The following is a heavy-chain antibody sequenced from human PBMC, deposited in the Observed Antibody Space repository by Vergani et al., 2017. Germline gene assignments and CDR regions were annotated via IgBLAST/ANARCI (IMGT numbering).Heavy chain of an antibody. CDR3: ASSYCDDAGWGSPNWYFDL. Sequence: QVQLQESGPGLLKPSETLSLKCSVSGSSIGAGYYWAWLRQPPGKGLEWIGSIYHSGSSYYNPSLRGRATISVDSSRKFFSLTLTSVTAADTALYYCASSYCDDAGWGSPNWYFDLWGRGTLVAVSS. V-gene: IGHV4-38-2*02. CDR1: GSSIGAGYY. CDR2: IYHSGSS. J-gene: IGHJ2*01. D-gene: IGHD2-21*01.